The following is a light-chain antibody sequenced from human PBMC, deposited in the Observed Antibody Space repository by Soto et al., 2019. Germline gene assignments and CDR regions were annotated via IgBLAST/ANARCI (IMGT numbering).Light chain of an antibody. CDR1: QSVSSSY. V-gene: IGKV3-20*01. CDR2: GAS. Sequence: IAFTQSPRTLSLSPGERATLSCRASQSVSSSYLAWYQQKPGQAPRLLIYGASSRATGLPDRFSGSGSGTDFTLTISRLEPEDFAVYYCQQYGSSPTTFGQGTKVDIK. CDR3: QQYGSSPTT. J-gene: IGKJ1*01.